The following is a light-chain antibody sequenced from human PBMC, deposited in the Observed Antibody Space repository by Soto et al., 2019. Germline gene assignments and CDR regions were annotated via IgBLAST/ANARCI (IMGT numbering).Light chain of an antibody. CDR3: QQLNGYFPLT. CDR1: QGISNY. J-gene: IGKJ4*01. V-gene: IGKV1-9*01. CDR2: AAS. Sequence: IPLTQSPSSLSASVGDRVTVTCRASQGISNYLAWYQQKPGKAPKLLIHAASTLQSGVPSRFSGSGSGTAFTLTISGLQPEDFATYYCQQLNGYFPLTFGGGTKVEIK.